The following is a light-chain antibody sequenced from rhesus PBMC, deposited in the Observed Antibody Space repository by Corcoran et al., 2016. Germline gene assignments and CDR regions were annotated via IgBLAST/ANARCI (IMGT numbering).Light chain of an antibody. CDR1: QGVSTY. CDR2: AVS. J-gene: IGKJ1*01. CDR3: QPGHDVPWT. Sequence: DIHMTQSPSSLSASVGDRVTITCQASQGVSTYLAWYQQKPGKVPKRLIYAVSLLESGVPTRFSGSGSGTDFTLTISSLQPKDFATYYCQPGHDVPWTFGQGTKVDIK. V-gene: IGKV1S17*01.